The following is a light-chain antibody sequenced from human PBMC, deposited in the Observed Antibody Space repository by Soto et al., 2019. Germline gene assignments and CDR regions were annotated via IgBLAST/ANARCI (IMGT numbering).Light chain of an antibody. CDR2: KAS. Sequence: DIQMTQSPSPLSASVGDRVTISCRASQSINNWLAWYQQKPGKAPKLLIYKASSLQSGVTSRFSGSGSGTEFTLTINSLQPDDFATYYCQQYNSYPWTFGQGTKVEIK. V-gene: IGKV1-5*03. J-gene: IGKJ1*01. CDR1: QSINNW. CDR3: QQYNSYPWT.